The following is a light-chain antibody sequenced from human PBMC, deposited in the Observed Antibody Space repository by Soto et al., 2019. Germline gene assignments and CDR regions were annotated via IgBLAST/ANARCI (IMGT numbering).Light chain of an antibody. Sequence: EIVMTQSPATLSVSPGERATLSCRASQSVSSNLAWYQQKPGQGPRLLIYGASTRATDIPARFSGSGSGTEFTLTISSLQSEDFAFYYCQQYNNWPRTFGQGTKVEI. J-gene: IGKJ1*01. CDR2: GAS. CDR3: QQYNNWPRT. V-gene: IGKV3-15*01. CDR1: QSVSSN.